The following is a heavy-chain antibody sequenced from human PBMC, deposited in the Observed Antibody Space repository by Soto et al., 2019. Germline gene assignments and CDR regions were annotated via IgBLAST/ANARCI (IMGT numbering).Heavy chain of an antibody. CDR2: ISAKNGNT. J-gene: IGHJ4*02. Sequence: ASVKVSCKTSGYTFSDYGISWVRQAPGQGLEWMGWISAKNGNTNFAQKFRGRVTMITDTSTNTVYMELRNLRLDDTAVYYCAREPPETPPDYWGQGTLVTVSS. CDR1: GYTFSDYG. CDR3: AREPPETPPDY. V-gene: IGHV1-18*01.